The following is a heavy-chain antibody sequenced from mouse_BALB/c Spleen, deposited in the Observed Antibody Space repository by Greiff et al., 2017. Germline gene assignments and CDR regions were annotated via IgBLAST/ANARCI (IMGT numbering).Heavy chain of an antibody. CDR1: GFNIKDTY. D-gene: IGHD2-2*01. CDR2: IDPANGNT. J-gene: IGHJ4*01. Sequence: EVQLQQSGAELVKPGASVKLSCTASGFNIKDTYMHWVKQRPEQGLEWIGRIDPANGNTKYDPKFQGKATITADTSSNTAYLQLSSLTSEDTAVYYCARWLRRDYAMDYWGQGTSVTVSS. V-gene: IGHV14-3*02. CDR3: ARWLRRDYAMDY.